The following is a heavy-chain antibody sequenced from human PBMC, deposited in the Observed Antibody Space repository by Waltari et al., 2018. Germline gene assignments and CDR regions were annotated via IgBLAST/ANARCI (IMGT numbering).Heavy chain of an antibody. D-gene: IGHD4-4*01. CDR2: IVYDGTVE. J-gene: IGHJ4*02. CDR3: ARDQTQVTPAQRKPLDC. V-gene: IGHV3-30*02. Sequence: QVQLVESGGGVVQQGGSLRLSCAASGFTFTRFGFHGVRQAPGKGLEWVAQIVYDGTVEYYVDSVKGRFIISRDNSKNALYLQMNSLRVEDTAVYYCARDQTQVTPAQRKPLDCWGQGTLVAVFS. CDR1: GFTFTRFG.